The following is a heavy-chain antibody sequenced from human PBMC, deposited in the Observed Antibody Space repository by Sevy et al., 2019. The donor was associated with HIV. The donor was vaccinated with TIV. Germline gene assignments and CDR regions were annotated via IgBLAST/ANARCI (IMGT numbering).Heavy chain of an antibody. CDR2: ISGSGGST. CDR1: GFTFSSYA. CDR3: AKWRPPAHYYYMDV. Sequence: GGSLRLSCAASGFTFSSYAMSWVRQAPGKGLEWVSAISGSGGSTYYADSVKGRFTISRDNSKNTLYQQMNSLRAEDTAVYYCAKWRPPAHYYYMDVWGKGTTVTVSS. D-gene: IGHD2-2*01. J-gene: IGHJ6*03. V-gene: IGHV3-23*01.